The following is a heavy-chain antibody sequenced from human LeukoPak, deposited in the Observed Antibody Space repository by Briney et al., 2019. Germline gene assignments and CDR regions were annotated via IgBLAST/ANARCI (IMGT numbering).Heavy chain of an antibody. J-gene: IGHJ2*01. CDR1: GFPFSAYD. Sequence: GGSLRLSCATSGFPFSAYDMHWVRHAPGKGREWVSAFGSDGGTYYSGAVKGRFTISRDYAKNSLLLQINNLIDGDTAVYFCVRGSLPGDNWYFDLWGRGTLVTVSS. V-gene: IGHV3-13*01. CDR3: VRGSLPGDNWYFDL. CDR2: FGSDGGT.